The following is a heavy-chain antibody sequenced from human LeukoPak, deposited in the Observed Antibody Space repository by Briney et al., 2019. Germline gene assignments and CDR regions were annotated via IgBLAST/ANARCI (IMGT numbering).Heavy chain of an antibody. Sequence: PSETLSLTCAVYGGSFSGYCWSWIRQPPGKGLEWIGEINHSGSTNYNPSLKSRVTISVDTSKNQFSLKLSSVTAADTAVYYCARGPVYYYYGMDVWGQGTTVTVSS. CDR1: GGSFSGYC. V-gene: IGHV4-34*01. CDR2: INHSGST. J-gene: IGHJ6*02. CDR3: ARGPVYYYYGMDV.